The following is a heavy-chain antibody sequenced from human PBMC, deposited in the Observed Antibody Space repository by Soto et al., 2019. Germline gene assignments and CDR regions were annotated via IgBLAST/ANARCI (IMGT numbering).Heavy chain of an antibody. CDR3: ARPNRITIFGVVIMYPNPHFDY. D-gene: IGHD3-3*01. CDR1: GFTFSSYW. J-gene: IGHJ4*02. CDR2: IKQDGSEK. V-gene: IGHV3-7*01. Sequence: GGSLRLSCAASGFTFSSYWMSWVRQAPGKGLEWVANIKQDGSEKYYVDSVKGRFTISRDNAKNSLYLQMNSLRAEDTAVYYCARPNRITIFGVVIMYPNPHFDYWGQGTLVTVSS.